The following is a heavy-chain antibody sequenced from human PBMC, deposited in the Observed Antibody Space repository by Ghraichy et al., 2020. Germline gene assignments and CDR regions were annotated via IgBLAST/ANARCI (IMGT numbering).Heavy chain of an antibody. Sequence: ASVKVSCKASGYTFTSYGISWVRQAPGQGLEWMGWISAYNGNTNYAQKLQGRVTMTTDTSTSTAYMELRSLRSDDTAVYYCAILGYFDWLLYWYYFDYWGQGTLVTVSS. CDR2: ISAYNGNT. D-gene: IGHD3-9*01. V-gene: IGHV1-18*01. CDR3: AILGYFDWLLYWYYFDY. CDR1: GYTFTSYG. J-gene: IGHJ4*02.